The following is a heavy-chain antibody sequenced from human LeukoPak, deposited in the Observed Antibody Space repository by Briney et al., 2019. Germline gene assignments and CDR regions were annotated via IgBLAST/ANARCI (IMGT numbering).Heavy chain of an antibody. CDR2: ISAYNGNT. V-gene: IGHV1-18*01. CDR1: GYTFTSYG. Sequence: GASVTVSFTASGYTFTSYGISWVRQAPGQGLEWMGWISAYNGNTNYAQKLQGRVTMTTDTSTSTAYMELRSLRSDDTAVYYCARDLLQYEGNWFDPWGQGTLVTVSS. J-gene: IGHJ5*02. D-gene: IGHD4-11*01. CDR3: ARDLLQYEGNWFDP.